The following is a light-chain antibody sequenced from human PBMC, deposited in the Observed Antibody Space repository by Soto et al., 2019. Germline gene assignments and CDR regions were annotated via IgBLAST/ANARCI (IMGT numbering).Light chain of an antibody. Sequence: QSVLTQPASVSGSPGQSITISCTGTSSDVGGYNYVSWYQQHPGKAPKLMIYDVSNRPSGVSNRFSGSKSGNTASLTISGLQAEYEADYYCSSYTSSSTLYVFGTGTRSPS. CDR2: DVS. CDR3: SSYTSSSTLYV. V-gene: IGLV2-14*01. J-gene: IGLJ1*01. CDR1: SSDVGGYNY.